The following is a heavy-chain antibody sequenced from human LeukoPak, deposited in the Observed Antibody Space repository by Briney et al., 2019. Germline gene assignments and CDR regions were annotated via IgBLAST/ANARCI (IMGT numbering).Heavy chain of an antibody. J-gene: IGHJ3*02. CDR3: ARGGTLLYCSSTSCYSVDAFDI. D-gene: IGHD2-2*01. V-gene: IGHV4-59*01. CDR2: IYYSGST. CDR1: GGSISSYY. Sequence: SETLSLTCTVSGGSISSYYWSWIRQPPGKGLEWIGYIYYSGSTNYNPSLKSRVTISVDTSKNQFSLKLSSVTAADTAVYYCARGGTLLYCSSTSCYSVDAFDIWGQGTMVTVSS.